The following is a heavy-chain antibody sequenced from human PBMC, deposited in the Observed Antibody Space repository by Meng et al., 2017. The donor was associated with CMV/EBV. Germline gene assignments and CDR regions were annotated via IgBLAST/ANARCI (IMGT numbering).Heavy chain of an antibody. J-gene: IGHJ4*02. V-gene: IGHV1-69*12. CDR2: IIPIFGTA. CDR1: GGTFSSYA. D-gene: IGHD3-22*01. CDR3: ARIYDSSGYYNYYFDY. Sequence: QVRWVRLGAEGKKPGSSVKVSCKASGGTFSSYAISWVRQAPGQGLEWMGGIIPIFGTANYAQKFQGRVTITADESTSTAYMELSSLRSEDTAVYYCARIYDSSGYYNYYFDYWGQGTLVTVSS.